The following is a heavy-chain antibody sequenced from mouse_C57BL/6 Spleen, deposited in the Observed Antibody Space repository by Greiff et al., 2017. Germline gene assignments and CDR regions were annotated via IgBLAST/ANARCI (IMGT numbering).Heavy chain of an antibody. CDR3: ARRDGYEGGGYGDV. D-gene: IGHD2-2*01. CDR1: GYTFTSYW. Sequence: QVQLQQPGAELVRPGSSVKLSCKASGYTFTSYWMHWVKQRPIQGLEWIGNIDPSDSETHYNQKFKDKATLTVDTSSSTAYMQLSSLTSEDSAVYDYARRDGYEGGGYGDVWGKGTTVTVSS. V-gene: IGHV1-52*01. CDR2: IDPSDSET. J-gene: IGHJ1*03.